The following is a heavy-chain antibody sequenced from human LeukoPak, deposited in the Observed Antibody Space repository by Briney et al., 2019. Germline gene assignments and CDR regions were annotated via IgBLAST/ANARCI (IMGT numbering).Heavy chain of an antibody. D-gene: IGHD6-13*01. CDR1: GFTFSNYW. V-gene: IGHV3-7*01. Sequence: PGGSLRLSCAASGFTFSNYWMSWVRQAPGKGLEWVANIKQDGSEKYFVDSVKGRFTISRDNAKNSLYLQMNSLRAEDTAVYYCARREGSSSWYNWFDPWGQGTLVTVSS. J-gene: IGHJ5*02. CDR3: ARREGSSSWYNWFDP. CDR2: IKQDGSEK.